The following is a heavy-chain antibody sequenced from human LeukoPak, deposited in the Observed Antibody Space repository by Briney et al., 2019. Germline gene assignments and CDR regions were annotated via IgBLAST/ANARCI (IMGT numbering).Heavy chain of an antibody. D-gene: IGHD1-26*01. CDR1: GFTVSSYY. CDR2: IYSVVLT. V-gene: IGHV3-53*01. CDR3: VREDRKVGSARDL. J-gene: IGHJ5*02. Sequence: GGSLRLSCADSGFTVSSYYMTWVRQAPGKGLEWVSLIYSVVLTYYEDSVQRRFTISRDDSRNSVYLHLNRLRAEDTAVYYRVREDRKVGSARDLGGRGTRDTV.